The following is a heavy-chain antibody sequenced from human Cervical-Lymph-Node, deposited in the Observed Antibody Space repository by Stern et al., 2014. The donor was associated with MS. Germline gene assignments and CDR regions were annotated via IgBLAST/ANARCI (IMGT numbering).Heavy chain of an antibody. CDR2: ISYDGSNK. CDR1: GFTFSRYA. Sequence: VQLVESEGGVVRPGRSLRLSCATSGFTFSRYAVLWVRQAPGKGLAWVAAISYDGSNKFYGDSVKGRFTISRDNSKNTLFLQMNNLRPEDSGVYHCARDRLDGDYVYYYGLDVWGQGTTVTVSS. CDR3: ARDRLDGDYVYYYGLDV. J-gene: IGHJ6*02. V-gene: IGHV3-30*04. D-gene: IGHD4-17*01.